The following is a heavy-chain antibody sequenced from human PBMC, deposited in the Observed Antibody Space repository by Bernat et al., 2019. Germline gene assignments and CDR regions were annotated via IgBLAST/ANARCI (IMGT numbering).Heavy chain of an antibody. V-gene: IGHV3-48*01. Sequence: EVQLVESGGGLVQPGGSLRLSCAASGFTFSSYSMNWVRQAPGKGLEWVSYISSSSSTIYYADSVKGRFTISRDNAKNSLYLQMNSLRAEDTAVYYCASESTTMIMGYWGQGTLVTVSS. CDR3: ASESTTMIMGY. J-gene: IGHJ4*02. CDR2: ISSSSSTI. CDR1: GFTFSSYS. D-gene: IGHD3-22*01.